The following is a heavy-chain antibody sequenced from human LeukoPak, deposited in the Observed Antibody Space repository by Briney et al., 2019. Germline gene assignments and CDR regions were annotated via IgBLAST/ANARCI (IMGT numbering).Heavy chain of an antibody. J-gene: IGHJ4*02. CDR1: GYTFTSYH. D-gene: IGHD2-8*01. V-gene: IGHV1-46*01. CDR2: INLSGGST. Sequence: ASVKVSCKASGYTFTSYHMHWVRQAPGQGLEWMGLINLSGGSTTYAQRFQGRVTLTRDTSTSTVYMELSSLGSEDTAVYYCARDYVDDIPMIKDYWGQGTLVTVSS. CDR3: ARDYVDDIPMIKDY.